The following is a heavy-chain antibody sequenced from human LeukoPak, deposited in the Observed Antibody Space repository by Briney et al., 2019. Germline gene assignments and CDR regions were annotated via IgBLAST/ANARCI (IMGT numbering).Heavy chain of an antibody. D-gene: IGHD6-19*01. Sequence: PSETLSLTCTVSGGSISSGSYYWSWIRQPAGKGLEWIGHIYTGGSTSSNPSLRSRVTISIETSKNQFSLKLSSVSAADTAVYYCARARSSGWSQKWFDPWGQGTLVTVSS. CDR1: GGSISSGSYY. CDR2: IYTGGST. V-gene: IGHV4-61*09. J-gene: IGHJ5*02. CDR3: ARARSSGWSQKWFDP.